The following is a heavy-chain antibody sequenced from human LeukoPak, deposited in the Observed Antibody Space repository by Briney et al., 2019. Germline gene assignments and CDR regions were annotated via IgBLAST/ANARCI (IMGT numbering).Heavy chain of an antibody. CDR2: ISGSGGST. CDR3: AKISSGDYSSSSPDY. V-gene: IGHV3-23*01. Sequence: AGGSLRLSCAASGFTFSSYAMSWVRQAPGKGLEWVSVISGSGGSTYYADSVKGRFTISRDNSKNTLYLQMNSLRAEDTAVYYCAKISSGDYSSSSPDYWGQGTLVTVSS. J-gene: IGHJ4*02. D-gene: IGHD6-6*01. CDR1: GFTFSSYA.